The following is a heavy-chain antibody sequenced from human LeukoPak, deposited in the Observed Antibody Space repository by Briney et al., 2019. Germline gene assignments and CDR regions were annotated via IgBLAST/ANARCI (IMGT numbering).Heavy chain of an antibody. V-gene: IGHV3-48*03. D-gene: IGHD5-18*01. CDR3: ARVLSGYSYPFDY. CDR2: ISSSGSTI. J-gene: IGHJ4*02. Sequence: GGSLRLSCAASGFTFSTYEMNWVRQAPGKGLDWVSYISSSGSTIYYADSVKGRFTISRENAKNSLYLQMNSPRAEDTAVYYCARVLSGYSYPFDYWGQGTLVTVSS. CDR1: GFTFSTYE.